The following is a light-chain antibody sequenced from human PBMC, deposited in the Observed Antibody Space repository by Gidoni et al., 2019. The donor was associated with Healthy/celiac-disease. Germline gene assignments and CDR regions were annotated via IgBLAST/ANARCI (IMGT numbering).Light chain of an antibody. V-gene: IGKV4-1*01. CDR2: WAS. Sequence: DIVMTQSPDSLAVSLGERATINCKSSQSVLYSSNNKNYLAWYQQKPGQPPKLLIYWASTQESGVPDRFSGSGSGTDFTLTISSLQAEDVAVYYCQQYYSIPWTFGQGTKVEIK. J-gene: IGKJ1*01. CDR3: QQYYSIPWT. CDR1: QSVLYSSNNKNY.